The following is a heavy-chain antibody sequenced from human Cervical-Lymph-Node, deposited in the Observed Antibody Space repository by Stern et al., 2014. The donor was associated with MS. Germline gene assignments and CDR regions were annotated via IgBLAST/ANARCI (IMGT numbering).Heavy chain of an antibody. Sequence: QVQLVESGAEVKKPGASVKVSCKASGYTFTSHDISWVRQATGQGLEWIGWKNPNSGYTVYAQKFQGRVTMTRDTSISTAYMELSGLRSDDTAVYYCARGSFRNWDYYSGMDVWGQGTTVTVSS. V-gene: IGHV1-8*01. CDR2: KNPNSGYT. CDR1: GYTFTSHD. CDR3: ARGSFRNWDYYSGMDV. D-gene: IGHD1-14*01. J-gene: IGHJ6*02.